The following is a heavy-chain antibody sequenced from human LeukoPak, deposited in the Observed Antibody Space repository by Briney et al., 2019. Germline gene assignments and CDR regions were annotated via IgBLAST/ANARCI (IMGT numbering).Heavy chain of an antibody. J-gene: IGHJ4*02. CDR2: ISGSSSHT. Sequence: PVRCLRLSCAASVFTFSVYASSCVLPAPGKGLERVSGISGSSSHTKDADFVRGRFTIYRDNSRNTLFLQLNSLTAEDTAVYYCAKEHDYTNAAPEWGFDSWGQGSLVIVSS. V-gene: IGHV3-23*01. CDR3: AKEHDYTNAAPEWGFDS. D-gene: IGHD2-2*02. CDR1: VFTFSVYA.